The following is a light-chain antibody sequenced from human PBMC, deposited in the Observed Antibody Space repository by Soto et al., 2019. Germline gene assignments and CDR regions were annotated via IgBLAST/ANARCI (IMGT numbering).Light chain of an antibody. CDR1: SSDVGFYNF. Sequence: QSALTQPASACVSPGQSLTISCTGTSSDVGFYNFVSWYQQRPGKAPKLVIYEVTKRPSGVPDRFSGSKSGSTASLTVSGLQADDEADSYCASYAGTRLFVFGSGTKVTVL. CDR2: EVT. V-gene: IGLV2-8*01. J-gene: IGLJ1*01. CDR3: ASYAGTRLFV.